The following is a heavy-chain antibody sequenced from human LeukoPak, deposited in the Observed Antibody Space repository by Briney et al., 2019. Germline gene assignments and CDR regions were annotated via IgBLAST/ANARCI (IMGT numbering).Heavy chain of an antibody. CDR1: GFTFNSYS. Sequence: HPGGSLRLSCAASGFTFNSYSMHWVRQAPGKGLEWVTAISDDETYKFYADSVKGRFTISRDNSKNTLYLQMNSLRAEDTAVYYCAREAAGKLFDYWGQGTLVTVSS. V-gene: IGHV3-30-3*01. CDR3: AREAAGKLFDY. CDR2: ISDDETYK. J-gene: IGHJ4*02. D-gene: IGHD6-13*01.